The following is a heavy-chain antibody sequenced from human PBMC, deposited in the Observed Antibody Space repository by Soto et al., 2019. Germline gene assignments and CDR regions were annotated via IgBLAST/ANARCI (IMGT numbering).Heavy chain of an antibody. D-gene: IGHD3-10*01. CDR3: ARDRAPYDSGSYREFDS. J-gene: IGHJ4*02. CDR1: GFTFSSYD. V-gene: IGHV3-13*01. Sequence: EVQLVESGGGLVQPGGSLRLSCAASGFTFSSYDMHWVRQATGKGLEWVSAIGTAGATYYPDSVKGRFTISRENAKGSLYLQMNSLRAEDTAVYYCARDRAPYDSGSYREFDSWGQGTLVTVSS. CDR2: IGTAGAT.